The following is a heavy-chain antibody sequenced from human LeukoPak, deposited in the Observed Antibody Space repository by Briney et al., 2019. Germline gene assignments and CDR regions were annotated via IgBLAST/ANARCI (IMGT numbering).Heavy chain of an antibody. CDR2: ISYDGSTK. Sequence: PGRSLRLSCAASGFIFSTYGMHWVRQASGKGLEWVAVISYDGSTKYYVDSVKGRFTISRDNSKNTLYLQMNSLRAEDTAVYYCAKDMYGQGNSNDAFDIWGQGTMVTVSS. J-gene: IGHJ3*02. CDR3: AKDMYGQGNSNDAFDI. CDR1: GFIFSTYG. V-gene: IGHV3-30*18. D-gene: IGHD1-7*01.